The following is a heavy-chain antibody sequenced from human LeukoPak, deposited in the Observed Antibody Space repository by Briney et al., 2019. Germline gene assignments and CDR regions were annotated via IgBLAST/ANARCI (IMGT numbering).Heavy chain of an antibody. CDR2: SGHSDGTT. D-gene: IGHD6-6*01. CDR1: GFTFSSYA. CDR3: AKGSRIAARPTIWFDS. Sequence: GGSLRLSCAASGFTFSSYAMNWVRQAPGKGLEWVSSGHSDGTTYYADSVKGRFTISRDNSKNTLSLQMNSLRAEDTAVYYCAKGSRIAARPTIWFDSWGQGTLVAVSS. V-gene: IGHV3-23*01. J-gene: IGHJ5*01.